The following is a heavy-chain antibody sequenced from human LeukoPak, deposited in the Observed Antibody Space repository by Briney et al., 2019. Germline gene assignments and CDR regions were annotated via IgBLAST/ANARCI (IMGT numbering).Heavy chain of an antibody. V-gene: IGHV3-30*02. CDR3: AKDRIGSFPNHFDS. CDR2: VDSNAINK. D-gene: IGHD1-1*01. J-gene: IGHJ4*02. Sequence: GGSLRLSCAASGFTFSNYAMHWVRQAPGKRLEWVASVDSNAINKDYADSVKGRFTVSRDNSKNTMYLQMNSLRADDTAVYYCAKDRIGSFPNHFDSWGQGTLVTVSS. CDR1: GFTFSNYA.